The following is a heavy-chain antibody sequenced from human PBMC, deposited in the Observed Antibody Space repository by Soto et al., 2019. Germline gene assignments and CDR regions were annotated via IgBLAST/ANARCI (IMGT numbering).Heavy chain of an antibody. V-gene: IGHV1-69*13. J-gene: IGHJ4*02. CDR3: ARGRLSIVGATGYFDY. Sequence: SVKVSCKASGGTFSSYAISWVRQAPGQGLEWMGGIIPIFGTANYAQKFQGRVTITADESTSTAYMELSSLRSEDTAVYYCARGRLSIVGATGYFDYWGQGTLVTVSS. D-gene: IGHD1-26*01. CDR1: GGTFSSYA. CDR2: IIPIFGTA.